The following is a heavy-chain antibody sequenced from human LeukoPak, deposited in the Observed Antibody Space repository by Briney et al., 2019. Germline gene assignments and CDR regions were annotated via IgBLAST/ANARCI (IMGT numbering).Heavy chain of an antibody. CDR3: ARGLWMVPFDY. D-gene: IGHD3-10*01. Sequence: LETVSLTCAVYGGSFSGYYWSWIRQPPGKGLEWIGEINHSGSTNYNTSLKSRVTISVDTSKNQFSLKLSSVTAADTAVYYCARGLWMVPFDYWGQGTLVPVSS. CDR1: GGSFSGYY. CDR2: INHSGST. J-gene: IGHJ4*02. V-gene: IGHV4-34*01.